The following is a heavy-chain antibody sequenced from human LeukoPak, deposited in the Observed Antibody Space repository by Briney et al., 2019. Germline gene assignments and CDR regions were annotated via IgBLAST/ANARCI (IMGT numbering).Heavy chain of an antibody. CDR2: INHSGST. CDR3: ARRYDRWFDP. CDR1: GGSFSGYY. V-gene: IGHV4-34*01. D-gene: IGHD5-12*01. Sequence: SETLSLTCAVYGGSFSGYYWSWIRQPPGKGLEWIGEINHSGSTNYNPSLKSRVTISVDTSKNQFSLKLSSVTAADTAVYYCARRYDRWFDPWGQGTLVTVSS. J-gene: IGHJ5*02.